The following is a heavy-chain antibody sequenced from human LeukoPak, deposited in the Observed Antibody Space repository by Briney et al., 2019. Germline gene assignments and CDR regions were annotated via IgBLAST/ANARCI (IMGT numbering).Heavy chain of an antibody. Sequence: ASVKVSCKASGYTFTSYAMHWVRQAPGQRLEWMGWINAGNDNTRYSQKLQGRVTITRDTSANTVYMELSSLRSGDTAVYYCARDDWNYKFTIHSYYYGMDVWGQGTTVTVSS. CDR3: ARDDWNYKFTIHSYYYGMDV. V-gene: IGHV1-3*01. CDR2: INAGNDNT. J-gene: IGHJ6*02. D-gene: IGHD1-7*01. CDR1: GYTFTSYA.